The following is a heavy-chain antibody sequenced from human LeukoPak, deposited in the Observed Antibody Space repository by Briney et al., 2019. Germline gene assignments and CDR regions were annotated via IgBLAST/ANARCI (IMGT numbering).Heavy chain of an antibody. V-gene: IGHV3-30*18. D-gene: IGHD1-26*01. J-gene: IGHJ3*02. Sequence: GGSLRLSCAASGFTFSSYGMHWVRQAPGKGLEWVAVISYDGSNKYYADSVKGRFTISRDNSQNTLYLQMNSLRAEDTAVYYCAKLLWELHDAFDIWGQGTMVTVSS. CDR2: ISYDGSNK. CDR1: GFTFSSYG. CDR3: AKLLWELHDAFDI.